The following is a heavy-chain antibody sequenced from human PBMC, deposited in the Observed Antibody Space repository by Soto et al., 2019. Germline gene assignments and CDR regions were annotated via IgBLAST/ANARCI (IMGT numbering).Heavy chain of an antibody. CDR1: GFTFSSYA. Sequence: PGGSLRLCCAASGFTFSSYAMSWVRQAPGKGLEWVSAISGSGGSTYYADSVKGRFTISRDNSKNTLYLQMNSLRAEGTAVYYCAKDPDIVATFDYWGQGTLVTVSS. D-gene: IGHD5-12*01. J-gene: IGHJ4*02. CDR2: ISGSGGST. V-gene: IGHV3-23*01. CDR3: AKDPDIVATFDY.